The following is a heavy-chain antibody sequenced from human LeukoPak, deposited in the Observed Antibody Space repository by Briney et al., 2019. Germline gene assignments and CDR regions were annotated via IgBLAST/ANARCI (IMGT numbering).Heavy chain of an antibody. V-gene: IGHV4-4*07. J-gene: IGHJ5*02. CDR3: ARVPEDGSGYNNWFDP. CDR1: GGSISSYY. D-gene: IGHD3-10*01. Sequence: SETLSLTCTVSGGSISSYYWSWIRQPAGKGLEWIGRIYTSGSTNYNPSLKSRVTMSVDTSKNQISLKLSSVTAADTAVYYCARVPEDGSGYNNWFDPWGQGTLVTVSS. CDR2: IYTSGST.